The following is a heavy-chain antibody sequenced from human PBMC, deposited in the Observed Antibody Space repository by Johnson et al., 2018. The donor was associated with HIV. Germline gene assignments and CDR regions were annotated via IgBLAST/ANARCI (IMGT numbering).Heavy chain of an antibody. J-gene: IGHJ3*02. Sequence: QVQLVESGGGVVQPGGSLRLSCAASGFTFSSYGMHWVRQAPGKGLEWVAFIRYDGSNKYYADSVKGRFTISRDNSKNTLYLQMNSLRAEDTAVYYCARDLAALNAFDIWGQGTMFTVSS. V-gene: IGHV3-30*02. CDR3: ARDLAALNAFDI. CDR2: IRYDGSNK. CDR1: GFTFSSYG. D-gene: IGHD2-15*01.